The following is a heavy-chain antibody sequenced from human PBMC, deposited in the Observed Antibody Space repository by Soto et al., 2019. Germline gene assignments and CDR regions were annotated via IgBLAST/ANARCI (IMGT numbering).Heavy chain of an antibody. Sequence: SETLSLTCAVYGGSFSGYYWSWIRQPPGKGLEWIGEINHSGSTNYNPSLKSRVTISVDTSKNQFSLKLSSVTAADTAVYYCARGPGVVATQFFGAFFDYWGQGTLATVSS. CDR1: GGSFSGYY. J-gene: IGHJ4*02. V-gene: IGHV4-34*01. CDR2: INHSGST. D-gene: IGHD5-12*01. CDR3: ARGPGVVATQFFGAFFDY.